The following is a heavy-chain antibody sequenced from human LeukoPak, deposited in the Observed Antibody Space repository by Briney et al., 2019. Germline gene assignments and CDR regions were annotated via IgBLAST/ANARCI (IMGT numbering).Heavy chain of an antibody. D-gene: IGHD3-9*01. Sequence: ASVKVSCEASGYTFTGYYMHWVRQAPGQGLEWMGWINPNSGGTNYAQKFQGRVTMTRDTSISTAYMELSRLRSDDTAVYYCARDYDILTGYYSLGVGYWGQGTLVTVSS. V-gene: IGHV1-2*02. CDR3: ARDYDILTGYYSLGVGY. CDR1: GYTFTGYY. CDR2: INPNSGGT. J-gene: IGHJ4*02.